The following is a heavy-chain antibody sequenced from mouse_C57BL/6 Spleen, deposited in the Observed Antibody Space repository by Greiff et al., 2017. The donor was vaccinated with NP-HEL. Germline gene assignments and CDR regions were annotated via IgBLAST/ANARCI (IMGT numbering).Heavy chain of an antibody. D-gene: IGHD3-1*01. CDR2: IDPSDSET. J-gene: IGHJ2*01. Sequence: QVQLQQPGAELVRPGSSVKLSCKASGYTFTSYWMHWVKQRPIQGLEWIGNIDPSDSETHYNQKFKDKATLTVDKSSSTAYMQLSSLTSEDSAVYYCAREGGLSYFDYWGQGTTLTVSS. V-gene: IGHV1-52*01. CDR1: GYTFTSYW. CDR3: AREGGLSYFDY.